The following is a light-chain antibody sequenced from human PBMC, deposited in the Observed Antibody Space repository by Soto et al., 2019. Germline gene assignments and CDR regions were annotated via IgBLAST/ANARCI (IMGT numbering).Light chain of an antibody. CDR2: DVS. Sequence: QSALTQPRSVSGSPGQSVTISCPGTSSDVGGYNYVSWYQQHPGKAPKLMIYDVSKRPSGVPDRFSGSKSGNTASLTISGLQAEDEADYYCCSYAGSYTFDVFGTGTKLTVL. J-gene: IGLJ1*01. CDR1: SSDVGGYNY. V-gene: IGLV2-11*01. CDR3: CSYAGSYTFDV.